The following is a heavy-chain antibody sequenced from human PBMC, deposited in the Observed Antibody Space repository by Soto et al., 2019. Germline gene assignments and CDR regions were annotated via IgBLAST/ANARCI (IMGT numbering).Heavy chain of an antibody. V-gene: IGHV4-39*01. J-gene: IGHJ4*02. CDR2: IYYSGST. D-gene: IGHD2-2*01. CDR1: GGSISSSSYY. CDR3: ARIPYAVYYFDY. Sequence: ASETLSLTCTVSGGSISSSSYYWGWIRQPPGKGLEWIGSIYYSGSTYYNPSLKSRVTISVDTSKNQFSLKLSSVTAADTAVYYCARIPYAVYYFDYWGQGTLVTVSS.